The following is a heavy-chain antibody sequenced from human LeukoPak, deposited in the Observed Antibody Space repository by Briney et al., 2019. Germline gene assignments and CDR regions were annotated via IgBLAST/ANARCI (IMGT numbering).Heavy chain of an antibody. J-gene: IGHJ4*02. D-gene: IGHD5-24*01. Sequence: ASVKVSCKVSGYTLTELSMHWVRQAPGKGLEWMGGFDPEDGETIYAQKFQGRVTMTEDTSTDTAYMELSSLRSEDTAVYYCATVGMATTEYYFDYWGQGTLVTVPS. V-gene: IGHV1-24*01. CDR3: ATVGMATTEYYFDY. CDR1: GYTLTELS. CDR2: FDPEDGET.